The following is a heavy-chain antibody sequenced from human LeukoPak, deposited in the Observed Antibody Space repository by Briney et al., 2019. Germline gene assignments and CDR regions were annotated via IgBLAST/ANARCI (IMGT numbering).Heavy chain of an antibody. J-gene: IGHJ4*02. CDR3: ARERVIAVAGYFDY. Sequence: GGSLRLSCAASGFTFSSYGMHWVRQAPGKGLEWVAVISYDGSNKYYADSVKGRFTISRDNSKNTLYLQMNSLRAEDTAVYYCARERVIAVAGYFDYWGQGTLVTVSS. CDR2: ISYDGSNK. CDR1: GFTFSSYG. V-gene: IGHV3-30*03. D-gene: IGHD6-19*01.